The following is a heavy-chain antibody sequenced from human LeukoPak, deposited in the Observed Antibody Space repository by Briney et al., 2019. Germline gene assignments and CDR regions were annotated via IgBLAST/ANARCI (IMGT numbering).Heavy chain of an antibody. D-gene: IGHD5-18*01. CDR3: AKDRGYRQLWGFDY. CDR2: ISYDGRNK. Sequence: GGSLRLSCAASGFTFSNYAMDWVRQAPGKGLEWVAIISYDGRNKHYADSVEGRFTISRDNSRNTLYLQMNSLRVEDTAVYYCAKDRGYRQLWGFDYWGRGILVTVSS. CDR1: GFTFSNYA. V-gene: IGHV3-30*04. J-gene: IGHJ4*02.